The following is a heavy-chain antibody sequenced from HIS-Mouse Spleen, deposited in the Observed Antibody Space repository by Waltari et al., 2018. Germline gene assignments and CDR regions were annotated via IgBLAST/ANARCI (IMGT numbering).Heavy chain of an antibody. Sequence: SAAGFTFRSNAMQWVRQAPGKGLEWVAVISYDGSNKYYADSVKGRFTISRDNSKNTLYLQMNSLRAEDTAVYYCARRRSYFDYWGQGTLVTVSS. CDR3: ARRRSYFDY. CDR1: GFTFRSNA. CDR2: ISYDGSNK. V-gene: IGHV3-30-3*01. J-gene: IGHJ4*02.